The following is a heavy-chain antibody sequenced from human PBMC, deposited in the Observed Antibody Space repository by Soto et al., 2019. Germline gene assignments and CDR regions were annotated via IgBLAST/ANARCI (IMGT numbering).Heavy chain of an antibody. CDR1: GFTFSSYG. V-gene: IGHV3-33*01. D-gene: IGHD6-13*01. Sequence: PGGSLRLSCAASGFTFSSYGMHWVRQAPGKGLEWVAVIWYDGSNKYYADSVKGRFTISRDNSKNTLYLQMNSLRAEDTAVYYCARDKRQQQYYFDYWGQGTLVTVSS. J-gene: IGHJ4*02. CDR3: ARDKRQQQYYFDY. CDR2: IWYDGSNK.